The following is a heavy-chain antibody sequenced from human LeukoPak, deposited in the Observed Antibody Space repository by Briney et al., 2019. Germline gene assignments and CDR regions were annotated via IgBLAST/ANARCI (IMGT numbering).Heavy chain of an antibody. Sequence: GASVKVSCKASGYTFTSYAMHWVRQAPGQRLEWMGWINAGNGNTKYSQKFQGRVTITRDTSASTAYMELSSLRSEDTAVYYCATSTYYYDSSGYYWYYYYGMDVWGQGTTVTVSS. CDR1: GYTFTSYA. D-gene: IGHD3-22*01. J-gene: IGHJ6*02. CDR3: ATSTYYYDSSGYYWYYYYGMDV. V-gene: IGHV1-3*01. CDR2: INAGNGNT.